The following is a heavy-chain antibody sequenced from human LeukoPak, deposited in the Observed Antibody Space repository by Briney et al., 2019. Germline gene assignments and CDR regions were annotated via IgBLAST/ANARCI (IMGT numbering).Heavy chain of an antibody. CDR3: ARPDTAMVSFDY. Sequence: GGSLRLSCAVSRFTFSSYAMSWVRQAPGKGLEWVSAISGSGGSTYYADSVKGRFTISRDNSKNTLYLQMNSLRAEDTAVYYCARPDTAMVSFDYWGQGTLVTVSS. V-gene: IGHV3-23*01. J-gene: IGHJ4*02. CDR1: RFTFSSYA. D-gene: IGHD5-18*01. CDR2: ISGSGGST.